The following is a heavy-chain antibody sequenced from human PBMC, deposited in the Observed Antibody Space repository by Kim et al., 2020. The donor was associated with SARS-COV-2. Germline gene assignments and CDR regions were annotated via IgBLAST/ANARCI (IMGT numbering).Heavy chain of an antibody. Sequence: YAKKLKGTVTMTTDTSTSPAYMELRSLRSDDTALYYCARVGGDYGDYWFDPWGQGTLVTVSS. D-gene: IGHD4-17*01. J-gene: IGHJ5*02. V-gene: IGHV1-18*01. CDR3: ARVGGDYGDYWFDP.